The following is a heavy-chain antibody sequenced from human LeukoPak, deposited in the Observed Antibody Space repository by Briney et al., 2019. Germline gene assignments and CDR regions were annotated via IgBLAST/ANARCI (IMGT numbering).Heavy chain of an antibody. J-gene: IGHJ6*03. Sequence: SETLSLTCSVSDGSMSPYYWSWIRQSPGRGLEWIAYIFYNGNTKYNPSLRSRVTISIDTSRNQFSLNLNSVTAADTAVYYCARGGYYCLDVWGKGTTVTVSS. CDR2: IFYNGNT. V-gene: IGHV4-59*01. CDR3: ARGGYYCLDV. CDR1: DGSMSPYY.